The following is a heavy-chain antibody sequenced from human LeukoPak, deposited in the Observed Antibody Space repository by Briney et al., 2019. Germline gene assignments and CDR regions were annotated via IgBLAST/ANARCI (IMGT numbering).Heavy chain of an antibody. Sequence: PGGSLRLSCAASGFTFSNAWMSWVRQAPGKGLEWVGRIKSKTDGGTTDYAAPVKGRFTISSDDSKNTLYLQMNSLKTEDTAVYYCTTGFSTMIVVPMKTNYWGQGTLVTISS. CDR1: GFTFSNAW. D-gene: IGHD3-22*01. CDR3: TTGFSTMIVVPMKTNY. CDR2: IKSKTDGGTT. J-gene: IGHJ4*02. V-gene: IGHV3-15*01.